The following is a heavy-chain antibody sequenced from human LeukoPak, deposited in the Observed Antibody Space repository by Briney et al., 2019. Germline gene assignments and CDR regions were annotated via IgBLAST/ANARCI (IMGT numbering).Heavy chain of an antibody. J-gene: IGHJ4*02. CDR1: GFTFSNAW. Sequence: SGGALRLSCAASGFTFSNAWMNWVRQAPGKGLEWVGRIKSKPDGGTTDYAPPVKGRFTISRDDSRHTLYLHVNSLKTEDTAVYYCTTGNWGSFSYWGQGTLVTVSS. CDR2: IKSKPDGGTT. V-gene: IGHV3-15*01. CDR3: TTGNWGSFSY. D-gene: IGHD7-27*01.